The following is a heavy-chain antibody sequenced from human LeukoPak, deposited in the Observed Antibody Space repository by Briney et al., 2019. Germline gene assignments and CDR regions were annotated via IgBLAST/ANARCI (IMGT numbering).Heavy chain of an antibody. Sequence: GGSLRLSCAASGFTFSSYAMSWVRQAPGKGLEWVSAISGSGGSTYYADSVKGRFTISRDNSKNTLYLQMNSLRAEDTAVYYCARDQGVVPAAAHYYYYGMDVWGQGTTVTVSS. D-gene: IGHD2-2*01. CDR3: ARDQGVVPAAAHYYYYGMDV. V-gene: IGHV3-23*01. CDR2: ISGSGGST. J-gene: IGHJ6*02. CDR1: GFTFSSYA.